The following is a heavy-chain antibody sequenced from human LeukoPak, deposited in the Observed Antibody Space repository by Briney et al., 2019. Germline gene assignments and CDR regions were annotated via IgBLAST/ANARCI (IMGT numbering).Heavy chain of an antibody. CDR2: SKSKTDGGTT. D-gene: IGHD5-24*01. V-gene: IGHV3-15*01. CDR1: GFTFSNGW. J-gene: IGHJ4*02. CDR3: TTVWL. Sequence: PGGALRLSCAASGFTFSNGWMNWVRQAPGKGLEWVGHSKSKTDGGTTDDAARVKGRFTISRDDSKNTLYLQMNSLKTEDTAVYYCTTVWLWGQGTLVTVSS.